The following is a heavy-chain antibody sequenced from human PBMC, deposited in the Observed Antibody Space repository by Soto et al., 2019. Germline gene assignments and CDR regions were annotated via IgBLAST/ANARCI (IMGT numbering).Heavy chain of an antibody. CDR3: VKDNNWADPG. J-gene: IGHJ4*02. Sequence: GGALRLPCIASAFTLSTNAMTWVRQALGKGMEWVSIIGGNSDSTYYADSVGGRFTVSRDNSKNTLYLQMNSLRVEDPAVYYCVKDNNWADPGWGQGTLVTV. D-gene: IGHD3-16*01. CDR2: IGGNSDST. V-gene: IGHV3-23*01. CDR1: AFTLSTNA.